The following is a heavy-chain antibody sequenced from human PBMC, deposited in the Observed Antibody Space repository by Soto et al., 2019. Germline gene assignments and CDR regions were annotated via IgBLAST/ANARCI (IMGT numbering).Heavy chain of an antibody. V-gene: IGHV3-30*18. J-gene: IGHJ4*02. D-gene: IGHD6-19*01. Sequence: QVHLVESGGGVVQPGGSLRISCEVSGFTFSDYGMHWVRQAPGKGLEWVAVISDDGNNQYYPDSLRGGFTISRDNSRKTLLLQMNSLRDEDTAVYYCVNPSGWYPDYWGQGTQVTVSS. CDR3: VNPSGWYPDY. CDR1: GFTFSDYG. CDR2: ISDDGNNQ.